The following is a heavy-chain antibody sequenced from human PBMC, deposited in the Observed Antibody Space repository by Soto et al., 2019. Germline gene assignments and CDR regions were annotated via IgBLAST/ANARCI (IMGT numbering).Heavy chain of an antibody. D-gene: IGHD4-17*01. J-gene: IGHJ4*02. V-gene: IGHV3-23*01. CDR3: AKGTAVTTGDMAY. CDR1: GFTFSSFA. Sequence: EVQLLESGGGLVQPGGSLRLSCAASGFTFSSFAMTWVRQAPGKGLEWVSSLTGSGDSTYYADSVKDRFTISRDNSKNTLYLQMNSLRADDTALYYCAKGTAVTTGDMAYWGQGTLVTVSS. CDR2: LTGSGDST.